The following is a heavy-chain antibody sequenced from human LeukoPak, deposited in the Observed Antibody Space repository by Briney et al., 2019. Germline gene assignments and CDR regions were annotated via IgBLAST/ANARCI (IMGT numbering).Heavy chain of an antibody. J-gene: IGHJ3*02. CDR3: ARYIVSYPHDAFDI. V-gene: IGHV4-59*01. CDR1: GGSISSYY. Sequence: SETLSLTCTVYGGSISSYYWSWIRQPPGKGLEWIGYIYYSGSTSYNPSLKSRVTISVDTPKKQFSLKLSSVTAADTAFYYCARYIVSYPHDAFDIWGQGTMVTVSS. D-gene: IGHD1-26*01. CDR2: IYYSGST.